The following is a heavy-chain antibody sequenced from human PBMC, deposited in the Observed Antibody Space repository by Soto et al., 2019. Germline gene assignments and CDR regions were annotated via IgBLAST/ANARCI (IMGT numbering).Heavy chain of an antibody. CDR3: ARDQRYSYGYDY. J-gene: IGHJ4*02. V-gene: IGHV4-59*01. CDR1: GGSISSYY. Sequence: KASETLSLTCTVSGGSISSYYWSWIRQPPGKGLEWIGYIYYSGSTNYNPSLKSRVTISVDTSKNQFSLKLSSVTAADTAVYYCARDQRYSYGYDYWGQGTLVTVSS. CDR2: IYYSGST. D-gene: IGHD5-18*01.